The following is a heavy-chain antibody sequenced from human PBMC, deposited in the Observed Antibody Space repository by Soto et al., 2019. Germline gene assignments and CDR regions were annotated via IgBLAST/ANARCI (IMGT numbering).Heavy chain of an antibody. CDR3: ARGYCSSTSCYIWDNWFDP. J-gene: IGHJ5*02. CDR2: MYNTGST. D-gene: IGHD2-2*02. Sequence: SETLSLTCRVSGGSISSYYWSWIRQPPGKGLEWIGYMYNTGSTIYNPSLKSRVTISVDTSKNQFSLKLNSVTAADTAVYYCARGYCSSTSCYIWDNWFDPWGQGTLVTVSS. CDR1: GGSISSYY. V-gene: IGHV4-59*01.